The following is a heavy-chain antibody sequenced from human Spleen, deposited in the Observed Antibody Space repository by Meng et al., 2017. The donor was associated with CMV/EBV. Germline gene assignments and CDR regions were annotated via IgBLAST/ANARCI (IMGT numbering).Heavy chain of an antibody. D-gene: IGHD2-2*01. J-gene: IGHJ6*02. V-gene: IGHV1-18*01. CDR3: ARDKVVVVPAALYYYYYGMDV. CDR2: ISTYSGNT. Sequence: ASVKVSCKASGYTFTNYGLSWVRQAPGQGLEWVGWISTYSGNTHYAQNFQGRVTMTTATSTTTAYMELRSLRSDDTAVYYCARDKVVVVPAALYYYYYGMDVWGQGTTVTVSS. CDR1: GYTFTNYG.